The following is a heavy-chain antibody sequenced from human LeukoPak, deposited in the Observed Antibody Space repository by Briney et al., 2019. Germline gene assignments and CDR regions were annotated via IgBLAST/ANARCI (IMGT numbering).Heavy chain of an antibody. J-gene: IGHJ6*03. D-gene: IGHD3-3*01. Sequence: PSETLSLTCAVSGGSISSSNWWSWVRQPPGKGLEWIGEIYHSGSTNYNPSLKSRVTISVDKCKNQFSLKLSSVTAADTAVYYCARRPQRRCLDRKSYYLDVWGKGTTVTVSS. V-gene: IGHV4-4*02. CDR1: GGSISSSNW. CDR2: IYHSGST. CDR3: ARRPQRRCLDRKSYYLDV.